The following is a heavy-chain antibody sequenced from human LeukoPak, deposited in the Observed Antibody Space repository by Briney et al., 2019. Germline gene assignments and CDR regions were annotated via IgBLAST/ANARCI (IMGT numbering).Heavy chain of an antibody. J-gene: IGHJ4*02. D-gene: IGHD2-15*01. Sequence: AGGSLRLSCAASGFTFSSYAMSWVRQAPGKGLEWASVISGNSGSTYYADSVKGRSTISRDNFKNTLDLRMNSLRAEDAAVYYCAKGSGGSSYSGLDSWGQGTLVTVSA. CDR3: AKGSGGSSYSGLDS. CDR2: ISGNSGST. CDR1: GFTFSSYA. V-gene: IGHV3-23*01.